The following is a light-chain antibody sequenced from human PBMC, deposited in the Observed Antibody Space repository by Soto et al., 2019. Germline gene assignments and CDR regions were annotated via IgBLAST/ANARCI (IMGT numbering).Light chain of an antibody. Sequence: QSALTQPASVSGSPGQSITISCTGTSGDVGGYVYVSWYQQLPGTAPKLLIYDNNKRPSGIPDRFSGSKSGTSGTLDITGLQTGDEADYYCATWDGSLPGEVFGGGTKLTVL. V-gene: IGLV1-51*01. J-gene: IGLJ2*01. CDR1: SGDVGGYVY. CDR2: DNN. CDR3: ATWDGSLPGEV.